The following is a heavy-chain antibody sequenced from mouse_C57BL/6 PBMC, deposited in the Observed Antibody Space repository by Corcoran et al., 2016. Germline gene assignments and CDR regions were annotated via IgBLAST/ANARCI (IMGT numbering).Heavy chain of an antibody. J-gene: IGHJ2*01. CDR1: GFNIKDYY. CDR2: IDPEDGDT. D-gene: IGHD1-1*01. CDR3: TPDSTVVATNYFDY. Sequence: EVQLQQSGAELVRPGASVKLSCTASGFNIKDYYMHWVKQSPEQGLEWIGRIDPEDGDTEYAPKLQGKATMTADTSSNTDYLQPSSLTSEDTAVYYCTPDSTVVATNYFDYWGQGTTLTVSS. V-gene: IGHV14-1*01.